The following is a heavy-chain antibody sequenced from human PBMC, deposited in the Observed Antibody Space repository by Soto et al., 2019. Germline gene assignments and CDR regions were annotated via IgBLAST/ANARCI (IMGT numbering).Heavy chain of an antibody. CDR1: GFTFSSYA. CDR3: ASARSSSWYPASDYYYYGMDV. D-gene: IGHD6-13*01. Sequence: GGSLRLSCGASGFTFSSYAMHWFRQAPGKGLEWVAVISYDGSNKYYADSVKGRFTISRDNSKNTLYLQMNSLRAEDTAVYYCASARSSSWYPASDYYYYGMDVWGQGTTVTVSS. J-gene: IGHJ6*02. CDR2: ISYDGSNK. V-gene: IGHV3-30-3*01.